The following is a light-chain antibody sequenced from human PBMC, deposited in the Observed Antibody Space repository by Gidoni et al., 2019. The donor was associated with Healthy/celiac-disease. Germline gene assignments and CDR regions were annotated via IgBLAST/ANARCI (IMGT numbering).Light chain of an antibody. J-gene: IGKJ1*01. CDR1: QSISSY. V-gene: IGKV1-39*01. CDR2: AAS. CDR3: QQSYSTPPWT. Sequence: QLTQSPSSLSASVGDRVTITCRASQSISSYLNWYQQKPGKAPKLLIYAASSLQSGVPSRFSGSGSGTDFTLTISSLQPEDFATYYCQQSYSTPPWTFGQGTKVEIK.